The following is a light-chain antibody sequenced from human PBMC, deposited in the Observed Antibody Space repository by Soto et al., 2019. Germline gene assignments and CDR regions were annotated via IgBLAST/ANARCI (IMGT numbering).Light chain of an antibody. CDR2: GAS. CDR3: QQYDSSPWT. J-gene: IGKJ1*01. CDR1: QSVSSSF. Sequence: ESVLTQSPGTLSLPPGERATLSCRASQSVSSSFLAWYQLKPGQAPRLLIYGASSRDTGIPDRFSGSGSGTDFTLTISRLEPEDFAVYYCQQYDSSPWTFGQGTKVEIK. V-gene: IGKV3-20*01.